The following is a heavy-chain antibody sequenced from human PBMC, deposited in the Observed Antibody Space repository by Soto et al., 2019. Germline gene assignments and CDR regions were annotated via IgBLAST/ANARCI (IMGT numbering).Heavy chain of an antibody. CDR1: GGSFSGYY. J-gene: IGHJ6*03. Sequence: SETLSLTCAVYGGSFSGYYWSWIRQPPGKGLEWIGEINHSGSTNYNPSLKSRVTISVDTSKNQFSLKLSSVTAADTAVYYCARGPRLGYGSGRYYRNYYYYYHMDVWGQGTTVPVSS. CDR3: ARGPRLGYGSGRYYRNYYYYYHMDV. CDR2: INHSGST. D-gene: IGHD3-10*01. V-gene: IGHV4-34*01.